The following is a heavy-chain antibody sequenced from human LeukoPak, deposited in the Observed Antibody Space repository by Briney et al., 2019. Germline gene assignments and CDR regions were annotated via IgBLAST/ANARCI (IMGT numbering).Heavy chain of an antibody. CDR2: ISAYNGNT. CDR3: ARGPGGVLWFGELSYYYYYMDV. J-gene: IGHJ6*03. V-gene: IGHV1-18*01. D-gene: IGHD3-10*01. Sequence: ASVKVSCKASGYTFTSYGISWVRQAPGQGLEWMGWISAYNGNTNYAQKLQGRVTMTTDTSTSTAYMELRSLRSDDTAVYYCARGPGGVLWFGELSYYYYYMDVWGKGTTVTVSS. CDR1: GYTFTSYG.